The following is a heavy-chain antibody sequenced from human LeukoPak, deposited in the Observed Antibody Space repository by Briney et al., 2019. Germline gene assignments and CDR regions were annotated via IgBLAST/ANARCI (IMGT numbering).Heavy chain of an antibody. J-gene: IGHJ4*02. CDR3: ARGRVGSGWPRPWYFEF. D-gene: IGHD6-19*01. Sequence: GASVTVSCKPSGYTFTGYYLHWVRQAPGQGLEWMGWINPNTGATICAEKFQGRVTMTRDTSIDTAYMEMRSLRSDDTAVYYCARGRVGSGWPRPWYFEFWGQGTLITVSS. CDR2: INPNTGAT. V-gene: IGHV1-2*02. CDR1: GYTFTGYY.